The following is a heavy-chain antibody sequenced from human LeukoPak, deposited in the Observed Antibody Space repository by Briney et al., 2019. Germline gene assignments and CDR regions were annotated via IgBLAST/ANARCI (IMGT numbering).Heavy chain of an antibody. CDR1: GDTVSINSAA. CDR3: ARNLSPDFDY. CDR2: TYYRSKWLH. Sequence: SRTLSLTCAISGDTVSINSAAWNWIRQSPSRGLEWLGSTYYRSKWLHEYALSEESRISINPDTSKNQFSLQLNSVTPEDTAVYYCARNLSPDFDYWGQGTLVTVSS. J-gene: IGHJ4*02. D-gene: IGHD1-14*01. V-gene: IGHV6-1*01.